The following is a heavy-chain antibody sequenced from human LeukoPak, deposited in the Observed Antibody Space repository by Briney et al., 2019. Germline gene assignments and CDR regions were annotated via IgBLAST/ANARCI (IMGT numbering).Heavy chain of an antibody. CDR1: GGSISSSNW. CDR3: ARRYIRGDTYGFDI. Sequence: SETLSLTCALSGGSISSSNWWSWVRRPPGKGLEWIGEIYHIGSTNYNPSLKSRVTISVDKSKNQFSLKLSSVTAADTAVYYCARRYIRGDTYGFDIWGQGTMVTVSS. V-gene: IGHV4-4*02. D-gene: IGHD3-10*01. J-gene: IGHJ3*02. CDR2: IYHIGST.